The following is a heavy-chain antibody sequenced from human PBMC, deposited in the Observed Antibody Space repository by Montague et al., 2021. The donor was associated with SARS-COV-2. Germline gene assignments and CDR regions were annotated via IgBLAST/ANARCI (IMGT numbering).Heavy chain of an antibody. CDR2: IYYNGTT. Sequence: SETLSLTCTVSGGSISSYYWSWIRQPPGKGLEWIGYIYYNGTTNYSPSLKGRVSISVDTSKNQFSLEMNSVTAADTAVYYCARERGYQLLSGWFDPWGQGTLVTVPS. CDR1: GGSISSYY. D-gene: IGHD2-2*01. V-gene: IGHV4-59*01. J-gene: IGHJ5*02. CDR3: ARERGYQLLSGWFDP.